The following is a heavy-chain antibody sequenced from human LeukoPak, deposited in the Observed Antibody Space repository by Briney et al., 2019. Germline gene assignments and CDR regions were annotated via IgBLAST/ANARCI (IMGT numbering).Heavy chain of an antibody. Sequence: PPETLSVTRNVPRGSINSASYYCSSIRQPAGNGLEWIGRIYTSGSNNYNPSLKSRVTISVDTSKNQFSLKLSSVTAADTAVYYCARDYGDYAWYGAVRYYYYYMDVWGKGTTVTVFS. D-gene: IGHD4-17*01. J-gene: IGHJ6*03. CDR1: RGSINSASYY. CDR2: IYTSGSN. V-gene: IGHV4-61*02. CDR3: ARDYGDYAWYGAVRYYYYYMDV.